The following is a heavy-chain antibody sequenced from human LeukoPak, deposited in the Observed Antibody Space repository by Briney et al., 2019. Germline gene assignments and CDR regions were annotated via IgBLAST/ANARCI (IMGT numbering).Heavy chain of an antibody. CDR1: GYTFTGYW. Sequence: GESLKISCKSSGYTFTGYWIGLVRQMPGKGLELIVIISPGDSDTRYSPSFQGQVTMSADKSINTVYLQWGSLKASDTAMYYCARGRGATVITNFEYWGEGTLVTVSS. CDR3: ARGRGATVITNFEY. V-gene: IGHV5-51*01. J-gene: IGHJ4*02. D-gene: IGHD4-23*01. CDR2: ISPGDSDT.